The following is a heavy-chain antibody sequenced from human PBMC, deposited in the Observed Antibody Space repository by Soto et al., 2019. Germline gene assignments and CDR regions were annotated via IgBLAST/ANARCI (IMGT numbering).Heavy chain of an antibody. CDR1: GFTFTSYS. CDR3: AREMGATILCCYYCGMDF. J-gene: IGHJ6*02. CDR2: IRGTT. D-gene: IGHD5-12*01. V-gene: IGHV3-48*01. Sequence: GGSLRLSCAASGFTFTSYSMNWVRQAPGKGLEWVSYIRGTTHYADSVKGRFTISRDNARSSLYLQMNSLRADDTAVYYCAREMGATILCCYYCGMDFWGRGTTAIVS.